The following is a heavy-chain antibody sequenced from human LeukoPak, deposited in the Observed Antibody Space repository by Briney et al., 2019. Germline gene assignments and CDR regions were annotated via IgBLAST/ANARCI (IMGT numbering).Heavy chain of an antibody. CDR1: GFTFSSYA. Sequence: PGGSLRLSCAAFGFTFSSYAMSWVRQAPGKGLEWVSAISGSGGSTYYADSVKGRFTISRDNSKNTLYLQMNSLRAEDTAVYYCAKDFSIVVVPAAMGDYWGQGTLVTVSS. CDR2: ISGSGGST. J-gene: IGHJ4*02. V-gene: IGHV3-23*01. CDR3: AKDFSIVVVPAAMGDY. D-gene: IGHD2-2*01.